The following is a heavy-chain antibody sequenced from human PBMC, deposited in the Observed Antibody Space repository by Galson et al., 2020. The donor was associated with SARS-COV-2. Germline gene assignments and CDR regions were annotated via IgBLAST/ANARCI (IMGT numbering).Heavy chain of an antibody. CDR2: IYWDDDK. Sequence: SGPTLVNPTQPPTLTCPFSGFSLTTNGMGEDWIRPPPGKSLEWLALIYWDDDKRYSPSLKSRLTITKDTSKNQVVLTMTNMDPVDTATYYCADCGYIYGFNYWGQGTLVTVSS. J-gene: IGHJ4*02. CDR1: GFSLTTNGMG. CDR3: ADCGYIYGFNY. D-gene: IGHD5-18*01. V-gene: IGHV2-5*02.